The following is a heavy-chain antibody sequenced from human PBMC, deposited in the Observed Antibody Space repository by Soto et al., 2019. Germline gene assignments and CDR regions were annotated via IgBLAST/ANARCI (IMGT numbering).Heavy chain of an antibody. CDR2: ISGGGSIT. CDR3: AKTIRGGYSSSWYYFDY. CDR1: GFTFSSYG. D-gene: IGHD6-13*01. Sequence: GGSLRLSCAASGFTFSSYGMPWVRQAPGKGLEWVSTISGGGSITYYADSLKGRFTISRDNSKNTLYLQINSLRAEDTAVHYCAKTIRGGYSSSWYYFDYWGQGTLVTVSS. V-gene: IGHV3-23*01. J-gene: IGHJ4*02.